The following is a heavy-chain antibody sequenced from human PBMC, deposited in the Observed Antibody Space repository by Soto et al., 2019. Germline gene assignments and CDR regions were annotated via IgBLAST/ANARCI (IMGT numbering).Heavy chain of an antibody. J-gene: IGHJ6*02. Sequence: SGPTLVNPTQTLTLTCTFSGFSLSTSGVGVGWIRQPPGKALEWLALIYWDDDKRYSPSLKSRLTITKDTSKNQVVLTMTNMDPVDTATYYCVPHLRPRYCISTSCYPYYGMDVWGQGT. CDR1: GFSLSTSGVG. D-gene: IGHD2-2*01. V-gene: IGHV2-5*02. CDR2: IYWDDDK. CDR3: VPHLRPRYCISTSCYPYYGMDV.